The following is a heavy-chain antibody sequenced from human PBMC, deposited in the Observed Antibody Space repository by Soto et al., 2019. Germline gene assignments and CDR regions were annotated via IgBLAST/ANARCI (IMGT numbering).Heavy chain of an antibody. CDR3: VRDGHCITTSCYGNWFDP. CDR1: GGTFSSYA. D-gene: IGHD2-2*01. CDR2: IIPIFGTA. J-gene: IGHJ5*02. Sequence: GASVKVSCKASGGTFSSYAISWVRQAPGQGLEWMGGIIPIFGTANYAQKFQGRVTITADESTSTAYMELNSLRAEDTAVYYCVRDGHCITTSCYGNWFDPWGQGTLVTVSS. V-gene: IGHV1-69*13.